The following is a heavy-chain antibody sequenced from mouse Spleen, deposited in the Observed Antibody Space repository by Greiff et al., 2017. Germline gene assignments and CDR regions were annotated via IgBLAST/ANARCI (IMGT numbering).Heavy chain of an antibody. Sequence: QVQLQQPGAELVKPGASVKVSCKASGYTFTSYWMHWVKQRPGQGLEWIGRIHPSDSDTNYNQKFKGKATLTVEKSSSTAYMQLSSLTSEDSAVYYCAIEDGNYWYFDVWGAGTTVTVSS. CDR2: IHPSDSDT. J-gene: IGHJ1*01. CDR3: AIEDGNYWYFDV. CDR1: GYTFTSYW. V-gene: IGHV1-74*01. D-gene: IGHD2-1*01.